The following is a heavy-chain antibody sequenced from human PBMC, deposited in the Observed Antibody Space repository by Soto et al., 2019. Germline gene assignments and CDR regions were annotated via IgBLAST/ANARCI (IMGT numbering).Heavy chain of an antibody. CDR1: GYTFTSYA. CDR2: INAGNGNT. D-gene: IGHD3-10*01. CDR3: ARVGELSDVYYYYYMDV. J-gene: IGHJ6*03. Sequence: ASVKVSCKASGYTFTSYAMHWVRQAPGQRLEWMGWINAGNGNTKYSQKFQGRVTITRDTSASTAYMELSSLRSEDMAVYYCARVGELSDVYYYYYMDVWGKGTTVSSP. V-gene: IGHV1-3*01.